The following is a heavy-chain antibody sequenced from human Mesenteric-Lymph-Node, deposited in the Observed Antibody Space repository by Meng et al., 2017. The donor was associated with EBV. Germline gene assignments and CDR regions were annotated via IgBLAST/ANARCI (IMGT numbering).Heavy chain of an antibody. V-gene: IGHV4-39*01. D-gene: IGHD1-26*01. CDR3: AQRSGSYSPIDY. CDR1: GGYSSRSNYN. Sequence: QRQVQESAQGPVVLSHPRALRCRICGGYSSRSNYNWGWIPQPRGKWLAWFGTIFYDCSTHHRPSLRSRVIISVDTSETQFSLRLSSVSAADTAVYYCAQRSGSYSPIDYWGQGTLVTVSS. CDR2: IFYDCST. J-gene: IGHJ4*01.